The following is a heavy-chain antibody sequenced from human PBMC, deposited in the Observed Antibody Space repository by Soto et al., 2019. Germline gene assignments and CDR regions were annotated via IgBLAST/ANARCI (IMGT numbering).Heavy chain of an antibody. CDR3: ARDDEYDDNGLDY. CDR2: IVNHGGRK. CDR1: GFLFRRFG. V-gene: IGHV3-33*01. D-gene: IGHD1-1*01. J-gene: IGHJ4*02. Sequence: QVQLVESGGCVVQPGTSLRLSCAASGFLFRRFGKHWVRQAPGKWLEWVAVIVNHGGRKDYADSVRGRFTISRDNSRNTLFLEMSSLRVEDTAIYYCARDDEYDDNGLDYWGQGTLVTVSS.